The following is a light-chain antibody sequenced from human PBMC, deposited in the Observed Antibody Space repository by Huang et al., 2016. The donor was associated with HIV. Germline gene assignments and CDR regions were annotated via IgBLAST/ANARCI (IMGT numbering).Light chain of an antibody. CDR2: DAS. J-gene: IGKJ2*01. CDR1: QSVSSY. CDR3: QQRTNWRT. Sequence: EIVLTQSPATLSLSPGERATLSCRTSQSVSSYLAWYQQKPGQAPRLLIYDASTRATGIPARFGGSGFGTDFTLTISSLEPEDFAVYYCQQRTNWRTFGQGTKLETK. V-gene: IGKV3-11*01.